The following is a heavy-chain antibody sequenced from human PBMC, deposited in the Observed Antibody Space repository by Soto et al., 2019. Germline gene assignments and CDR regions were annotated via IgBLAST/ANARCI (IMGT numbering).Heavy chain of an antibody. V-gene: IGHV1-18*01. CDR2: ISAYNGNT. CDR3: AGERGYSSSGDAFEF. J-gene: IGHJ3*01. D-gene: IGHD6-6*01. CDR1: GYTFTSYG. Sequence: QVQLVQSGAEVKKPGASVKVSCKASGYTFTSYGISWVRQAPGQGLEWMGWISAYNGNTNYAQKLQGRVTMTTYTFTGTGYMELRSLSSDDPVVDYGAGERGYSSSGDAFEFLVQGTMATVSS.